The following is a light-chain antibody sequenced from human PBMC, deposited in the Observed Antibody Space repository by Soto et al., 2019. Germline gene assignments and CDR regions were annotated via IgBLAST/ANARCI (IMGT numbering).Light chain of an antibody. CDR2: DAS. V-gene: IGKV3-15*01. Sequence: EIVMSQSPDTLSVSTGERATLSCRASQSVSSNLAWYQQKPGQAPRLLIYDASTRAPGFPARFSGSGSGTKFTLTIASLQPDDFATYYCQQYETFSGTFGPGTKVDIK. CDR1: QSVSSN. CDR3: QQYETFSGT. J-gene: IGKJ1*01.